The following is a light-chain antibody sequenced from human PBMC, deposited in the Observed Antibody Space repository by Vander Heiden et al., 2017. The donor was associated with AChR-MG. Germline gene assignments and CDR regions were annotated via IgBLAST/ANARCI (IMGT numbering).Light chain of an antibody. Sequence: DLQMTQSPSTLSASVGDRVTITCRASQSIRSWLAWYQQKPGTAPKLLIYKASSLERGVPSRFSGSGSGTEFTLTISSLQPDDFATYYCQQYNSYSRALTFGGGTKVEIK. J-gene: IGKJ4*01. CDR3: QQYNSYSRALT. CDR2: KAS. V-gene: IGKV1-5*03. CDR1: QSIRSW.